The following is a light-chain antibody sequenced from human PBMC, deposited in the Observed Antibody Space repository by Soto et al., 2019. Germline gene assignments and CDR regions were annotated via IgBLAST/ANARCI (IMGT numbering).Light chain of an antibody. CDR2: GAS. CDR1: ENVRTF. J-gene: IGKJ1*01. V-gene: IGKV3-11*01. Sequence: EVVLTKSPAPLSLSPGELATLSCRASENVRTFVDWYQQKPGQAPRLLIYGASNRATGIPARFSGSGSGTDFTLTISNLEPEDFAVYYCQQHSHWPPWTFGQGTRVEIK. CDR3: QQHSHWPPWT.